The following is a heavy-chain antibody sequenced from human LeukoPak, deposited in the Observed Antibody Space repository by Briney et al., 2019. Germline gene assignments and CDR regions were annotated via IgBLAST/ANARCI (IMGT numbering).Heavy chain of an antibody. CDR1: GGSISSYY. D-gene: IGHD5-18*01. J-gene: IGHJ4*02. CDR3: ARGIGGYSYGYYFDY. V-gene: IGHV4-4*07. CDR2: IYTSGST. Sequence: SETLSLTCTVSGGSISSYYWSWIRQPAGKGLEWIGRIYTSGSTNYNPSLKSRVTMSVDTFKNQFSLKLSSVTAADTAVYYCARGIGGYSYGYYFDYWGQGTLVTVSS.